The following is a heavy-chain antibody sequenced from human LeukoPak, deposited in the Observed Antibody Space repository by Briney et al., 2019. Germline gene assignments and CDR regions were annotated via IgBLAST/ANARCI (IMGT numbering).Heavy chain of an antibody. D-gene: IGHD3-3*01. Sequence: GRSLRLSCAASGFTFSSYAMHWVRQAPGKGLEWVAVISYDGSNKYYADSVKGRFTISRDNSKNTLYLQMNSLRAEDTAVYYCARSFGGVDSNWFDPWGQGTLVTVSS. CDR1: GFTFSSYA. CDR2: ISYDGSNK. CDR3: ARSFGGVDSNWFDP. J-gene: IGHJ5*02. V-gene: IGHV3-30*04.